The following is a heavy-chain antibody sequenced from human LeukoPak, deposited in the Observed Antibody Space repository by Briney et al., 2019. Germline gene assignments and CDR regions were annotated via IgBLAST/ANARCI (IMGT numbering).Heavy chain of an antibody. CDR3: ARGYCSSTSCYTYVLDP. D-gene: IGHD2-2*02. J-gene: IGHJ5*02. V-gene: IGHV3-30-3*01. CDR2: ISYDGSNK. CDR1: GFTFSSYA. Sequence: GRSLRLSCAASGFTFSSYAMRWVRQAPGKGLEWVAVISYDGSNKYYADSVKGRFTISRDNSKNTLYLQMNSLRAEDTAVYYCARGYCSSTSCYTYVLDPWGQGTLVTVSS.